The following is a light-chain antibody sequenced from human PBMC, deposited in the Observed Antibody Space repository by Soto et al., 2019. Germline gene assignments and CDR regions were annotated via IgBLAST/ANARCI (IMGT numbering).Light chain of an antibody. V-gene: IGKV3-15*01. Sequence: IVLTQCPPRLSLFPGERATLSCMVSQSASNNLAWYQHKPGQAPRLLIYGASTRATGTPARFSGSGSGTEFTLTISSLQSEDFAVYYCQQYNYWPPWTFGQGTKVDI. CDR2: GAS. CDR1: QSASNN. CDR3: QQYNYWPPWT. J-gene: IGKJ1*01.